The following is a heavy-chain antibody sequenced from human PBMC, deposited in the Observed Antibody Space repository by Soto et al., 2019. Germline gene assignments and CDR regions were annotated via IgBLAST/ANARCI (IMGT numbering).Heavy chain of an antibody. CDR1: GGTFSSYA. J-gene: IGHJ5*02. CDR3: ARAQTDPNWFDP. CDR2: IIPIFGTA. Sequence: EASVKVSCKASGGTFSSYAISWVRQAPGQGLEWMGGIIPIFGTANYAQKFQGRVTITADESTSTAYMELSSLRSEDTAVYYCARAQTDPNWFDPWGQGTLVTVSS. V-gene: IGHV1-69*13.